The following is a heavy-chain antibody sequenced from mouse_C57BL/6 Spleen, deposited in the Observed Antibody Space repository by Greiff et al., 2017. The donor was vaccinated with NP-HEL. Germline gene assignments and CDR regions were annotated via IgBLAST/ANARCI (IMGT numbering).Heavy chain of an antibody. CDR1: GFTFSDFY. V-gene: IGHV7-1*01. CDR3: ARDARGNPAWFAY. D-gene: IGHD2-1*01. CDR2: SRNKANDYTT. Sequence: EVKVVESGGGLVQSGRSLRLSCATSGFTFSDFYMEWVRQAPGKGLEWIAASRNKANDYTTEYSASVKGRFIVSRDTSQSILYLQMNALRAEATAIYYCARDARGNPAWFAYWGQGTLVTVSA. J-gene: IGHJ3*01.